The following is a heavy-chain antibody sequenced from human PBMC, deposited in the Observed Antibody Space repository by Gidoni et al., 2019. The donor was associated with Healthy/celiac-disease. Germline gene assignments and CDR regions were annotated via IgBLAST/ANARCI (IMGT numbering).Heavy chain of an antibody. J-gene: IGHJ3*02. D-gene: IGHD3-22*01. Sequence: QVQLVESVGGVVKPGRSLRLSCAASGFTFSSYGMHWVRQAPGKGLGWVAVIWDDGSNKYYADSVKGRFTISRDNSKNTLYLQMNSLRAEDAAVYYCARVGYYYDSSGGAFDIWGQGTMVTVSS. CDR1: GFTFSSYG. CDR3: ARVGYYYDSSGGAFDI. CDR2: IWDDGSNK. V-gene: IGHV3-33*01.